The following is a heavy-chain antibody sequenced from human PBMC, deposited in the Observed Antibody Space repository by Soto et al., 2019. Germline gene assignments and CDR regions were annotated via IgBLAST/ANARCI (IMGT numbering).Heavy chain of an antibody. CDR3: ARGGEYYYDSSGYYYAAFDI. Sequence: PGGSLRLSSAASGFTFSSYAMHWVRQAPGKGLEWVAVISYDGSNKYYADCVKGRFTISRDNSKNTLYLQMISLRAEDTAVYYYARGGEYYYDSSGYYYAAFDIWGQGTIATVSS. CDR1: GFTFSSYA. J-gene: IGHJ3*02. CDR2: ISYDGSNK. D-gene: IGHD3-22*01. V-gene: IGHV3-30-3*01.